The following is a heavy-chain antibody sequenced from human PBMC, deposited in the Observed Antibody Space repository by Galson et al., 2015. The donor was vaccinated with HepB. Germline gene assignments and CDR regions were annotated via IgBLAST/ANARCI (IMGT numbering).Heavy chain of an antibody. J-gene: IGHJ4*02. D-gene: IGHD6-13*01. CDR2: INTNTGNP. CDR1: GYTLTSYA. Sequence: SVKVSCKASGYTLTSYAMNWVRQAPGQGLEWMGWINTNTGNPTYAQGFTGRFVFSLDTSVSTAYLQISSLKAEDTAVYYCARSQHIAAAAPYYFDYWGQGTLVTVSS. CDR3: ARSQHIAAAAPYYFDY. V-gene: IGHV7-4-1*02.